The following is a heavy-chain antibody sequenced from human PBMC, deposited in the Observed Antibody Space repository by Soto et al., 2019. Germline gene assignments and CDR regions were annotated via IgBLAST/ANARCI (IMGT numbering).Heavy chain of an antibody. Sequence: QVQLVESGGGVVQPGRSLRLSCPASGFTFSSHDMHWVRQAPGKGLSWVAVISSDGSNNNYADSVKGRFTISRDDSKHTLYLQMNSLRADDTAVYHCAKDGACGGITLMDVWGQGTTVTVSS. V-gene: IGHV3-30*18. CDR2: ISSDGSNN. D-gene: IGHD3-16*01. CDR3: AKDGACGGITLMDV. CDR1: GFTFSSHD. J-gene: IGHJ6*02.